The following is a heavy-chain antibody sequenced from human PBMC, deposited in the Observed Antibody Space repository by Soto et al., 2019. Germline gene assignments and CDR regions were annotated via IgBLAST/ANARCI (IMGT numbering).Heavy chain of an antibody. D-gene: IGHD5-12*01. CDR2: INNSGSRE. J-gene: IGHJ4*02. V-gene: IGHV3-7*01. CDR3: ARDQSGYDPLFDY. Sequence: GGSLRLSCAASGFTFSTSLMHWVRQAPGKGLEWVSIINNSGSREYYVDSVKGRFTISRDNAKNSLYLQMNSLRAEDTAVYYCARDQSGYDPLFDYWGQGTLVTVSS. CDR1: GFTFSTSL.